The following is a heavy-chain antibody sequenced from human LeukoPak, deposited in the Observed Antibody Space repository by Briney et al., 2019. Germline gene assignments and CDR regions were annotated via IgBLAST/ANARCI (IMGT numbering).Heavy chain of an antibody. V-gene: IGHV3-48*03. D-gene: IGHD3-22*01. Sequence: GGSLRLSCAASGFAFSSYEMNWVRQGSGKGLEWVSYISSSGSTIYYADSVKGRFTISRDNAKNSLYLEMNSLRGEDTAVYYCARAYDTSGYSDLGYWGQGTLVTVSS. CDR3: ARAYDTSGYSDLGY. CDR2: ISSSGSTI. J-gene: IGHJ4*02. CDR1: GFAFSSYE.